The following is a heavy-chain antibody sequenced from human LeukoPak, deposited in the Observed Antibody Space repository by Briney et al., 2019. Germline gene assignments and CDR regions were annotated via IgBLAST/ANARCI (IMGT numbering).Heavy chain of an antibody. CDR2: IYPGDSDT. Sequence: GESLKISCKGSGYSFTSYWIGWVRQMPGKGLGWMGIIYPGDSDTRYSPSFQGQVTISADKSISAAYLQWSSLKASDNAMYYCARHRAAAEGGALDYWGQGTLVTVSS. CDR3: ARHRAAAEGGALDY. D-gene: IGHD6-13*01. V-gene: IGHV5-51*01. CDR1: GYSFTSYW. J-gene: IGHJ4*02.